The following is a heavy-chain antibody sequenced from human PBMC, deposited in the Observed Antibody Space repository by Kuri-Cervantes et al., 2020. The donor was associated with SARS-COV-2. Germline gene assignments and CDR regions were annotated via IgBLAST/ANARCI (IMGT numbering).Heavy chain of an antibody. D-gene: IGHD3-10*01. Sequence: GESLKISCVASEFNFRYYGMYWARQAPGKGLEWVAHISYDGRDIHFRESVKGRFTVSRDNSKNTLYLQMNSLRLEDTGVYFCAKPGSVRGIIREDHYGLDVWGQGTTVTVSS. CDR2: ISYDGRDI. CDR1: EFNFRYYG. V-gene: IGHV3-30*18. J-gene: IGHJ6*02. CDR3: AKPGSVRGIIREDHYGLDV.